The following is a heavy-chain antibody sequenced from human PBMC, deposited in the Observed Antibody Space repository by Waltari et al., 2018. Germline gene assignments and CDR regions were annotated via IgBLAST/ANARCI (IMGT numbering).Heavy chain of an antibody. CDR3: ARGVYRGAFDI. CDR1: GGSISSYY. Sequence: QVQLQESGPGLVKPSETLSLTCTVSGGSISSYYWSWIRQPPGKGLEWIGYIYYSGGTNYNPSRKSRVTISVDTSKNQFSLKLSSVTAADTAVYYCARGVYRGAFDIWGQGTMVTVSS. CDR2: IYYSGGT. V-gene: IGHV4-59*01. D-gene: IGHD4-4*01. J-gene: IGHJ3*02.